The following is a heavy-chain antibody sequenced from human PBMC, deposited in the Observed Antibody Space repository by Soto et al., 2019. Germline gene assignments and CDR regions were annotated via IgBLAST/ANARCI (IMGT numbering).Heavy chain of an antibody. CDR2: IWYDGTNQ. CDR3: ARTSGISSYYVPNFDC. D-gene: IGHD1-26*01. J-gene: IGHJ4*02. Sequence: GGSLRLSCAASGFTFSSYGMHWVRQAPGKGLEWVAVIWYDGTNQYYADSVKGRFTISRDNSKNTLYLQMNSLRAEDTAVYYCARTSGISSYYVPNFDCWGQGTLVTVSS. CDR1: GFTFSSYG. V-gene: IGHV3-33*01.